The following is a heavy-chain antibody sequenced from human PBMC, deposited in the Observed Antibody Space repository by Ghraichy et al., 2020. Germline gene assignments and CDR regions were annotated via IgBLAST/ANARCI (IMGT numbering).Heavy chain of an antibody. Sequence: GGSLRLSFFVSGLTFISYWMTWVRQAPGKGLEWVANIKHDGSETYYVDSVKGRFAISRDNAKNSLYLQMDSLRAEDTAVYYCATYNANNARDFDNWGQGTLVTVSS. D-gene: IGHD1/OR15-1a*01. V-gene: IGHV3-7*01. CDR3: ATYNANNARDFDN. CDR1: GLTFISYW. CDR2: IKHDGSET. J-gene: IGHJ4*02.